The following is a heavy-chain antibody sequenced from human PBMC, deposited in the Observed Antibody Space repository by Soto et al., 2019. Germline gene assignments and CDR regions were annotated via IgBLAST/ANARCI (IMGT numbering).Heavy chain of an antibody. Sequence: SVKVSCKASGGAFSSYTISWVRQAPGQGLEWMGRIIPILGIANYAQKFQGQVSISADKSISTAYLQWSSLKASDTAMYYCARPNQFITSRGISWFDRWGQGTLVTVSS. CDR3: ARPNQFITSRGISWFDR. CDR2: IIPILGIA. J-gene: IGHJ5*02. V-gene: IGHV1-69*02. CDR1: GGAFSSYT. D-gene: IGHD6-6*01.